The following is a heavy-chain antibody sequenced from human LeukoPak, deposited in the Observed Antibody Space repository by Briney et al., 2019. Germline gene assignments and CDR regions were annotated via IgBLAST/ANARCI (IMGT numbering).Heavy chain of an antibody. CDR1: GFTVSSNY. V-gene: IGHV3-9*01. D-gene: IGHD3-22*01. CDR2: ISWNSGSI. CDR3: AKALGITMIVVDLDY. J-gene: IGHJ4*02. Sequence: GGSLRLSCAASGFTVSSNYMSWVRQAPGKGLEWVSGISWNSGSIGYADSVKGRFTISRDNAKNSLYLQMNSLRAEDTALYYCAKALGITMIVVDLDYWGQGTLVTVSS.